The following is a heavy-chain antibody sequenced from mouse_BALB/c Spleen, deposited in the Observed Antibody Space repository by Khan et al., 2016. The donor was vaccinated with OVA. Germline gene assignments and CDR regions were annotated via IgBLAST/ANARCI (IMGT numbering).Heavy chain of an antibody. D-gene: IGHD2-4*01. J-gene: IGHJ3*01. V-gene: IGHV2-2*02. Sequence: QVQLKQSGPGLVQPSQSLSITCTVSGFSLTNYSVHWVRQSPGKGLEWLGVIWSAGSTDYNAAFISRLTIRKDNSRSQVFLQMNSLQPNDTAIYYCARRGYDYGRGALFAYWGQGTLVTVSA. CDR2: IWSAGST. CDR1: GFSLTNYS. CDR3: ARRGYDYGRGALFAY.